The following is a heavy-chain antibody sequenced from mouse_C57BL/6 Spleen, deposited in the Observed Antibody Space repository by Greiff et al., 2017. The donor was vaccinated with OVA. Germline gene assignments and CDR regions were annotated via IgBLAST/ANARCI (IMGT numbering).Heavy chain of an antibody. Sequence: LQESGAELVKPGASVKISCKASGYAFSSYWMNWVKQRPGKGLEWIGQIYPGDGDTNYNGKFKGKATLTADKSSSTAYMQLSSLTSEDSAVYFCARRTTVVADYWGQGTTLTVSS. CDR2: IYPGDGDT. V-gene: IGHV1-80*01. D-gene: IGHD1-1*01. CDR1: GYAFSSYW. CDR3: ARRTTVVADY. J-gene: IGHJ2*01.